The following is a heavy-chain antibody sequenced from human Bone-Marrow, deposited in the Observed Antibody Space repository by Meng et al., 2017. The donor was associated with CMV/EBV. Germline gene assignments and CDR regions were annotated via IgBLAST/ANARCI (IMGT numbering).Heavy chain of an antibody. CDR2: ISYDGSNK. CDR3: AREGTLIGEPVGYFDY. Sequence: QVQLVESXXXXXQXXRXXRLSCAAPGFTFSSYAMHWVRQAPGKGLEWVAVISYDGSNKYYADSVKGRFTISRDNSKNTLYLQMNSLRAEDTAVYYCAREGTLIGEPVGYFDYWGQGTLVTVSS. V-gene: IGHV3-30-3*01. CDR1: GFTFSSYA. J-gene: IGHJ4*02. D-gene: IGHD7-27*01.